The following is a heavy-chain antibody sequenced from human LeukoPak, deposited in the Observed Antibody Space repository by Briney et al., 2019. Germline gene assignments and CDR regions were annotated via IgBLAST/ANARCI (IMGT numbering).Heavy chain of an antibody. CDR2: IYYSGST. V-gene: IGHV4-59*08. Sequence: PSETLSLTCTVSGGSISSYYWSWIRQPPGEGLEWIGYIYYSGSTNYNPSLKSRVTISVDTSKNQFSLKLSSVTAADTAVYYCARHHTIYGDYEGYFDYWGQGTLVTVSS. CDR1: GGSISSYY. J-gene: IGHJ4*02. D-gene: IGHD4-17*01. CDR3: ARHHTIYGDYEGYFDY.